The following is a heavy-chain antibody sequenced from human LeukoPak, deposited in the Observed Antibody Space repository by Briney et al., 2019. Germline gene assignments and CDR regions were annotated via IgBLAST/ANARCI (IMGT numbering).Heavy chain of an antibody. Sequence: PGGSLRLSCAASGFTFDDYAMHWARQAPGKGLEWVSLISGDGGSTYYADSVKGRFTISRDNAKNSLYLQMNSLRAEDTAVYYCASLIPDGMDVWGQGTTVTVSS. D-gene: IGHD2-21*01. J-gene: IGHJ6*02. CDR1: GFTFDDYA. V-gene: IGHV3-43*02. CDR3: ASLIPDGMDV. CDR2: ISGDGGST.